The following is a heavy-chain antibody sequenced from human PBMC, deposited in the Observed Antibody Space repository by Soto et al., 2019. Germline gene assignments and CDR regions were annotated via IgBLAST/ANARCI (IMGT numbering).Heavy chain of an antibody. CDR3: ARGEYDYVWGSYRYSHCDY. Sequence: QVQLQESGPGLVKPSQTLSLTCTVSGGSISSGDYYWSWIRQPPGTGLEWIGCIYYSGSTYYNPSLGSRVAISVDTSRSQFSLKLSSVTAADTAVYYCARGEYDYVWGSYRYSHCDYWGQGTLVTVSS. V-gene: IGHV4-30-4*01. J-gene: IGHJ4*02. CDR1: GGSISSGDYY. D-gene: IGHD3-16*02. CDR2: IYYSGST.